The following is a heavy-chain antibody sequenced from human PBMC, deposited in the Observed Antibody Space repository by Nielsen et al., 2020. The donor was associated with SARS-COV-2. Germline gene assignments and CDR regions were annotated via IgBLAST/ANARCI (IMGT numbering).Heavy chain of an antibody. CDR2: IYYSGST. CDR3: ARDRYYGSGSYSYYYGMDV. D-gene: IGHD3-10*01. V-gene: IGHV4-31*03. J-gene: IGHJ6*02. Sequence: LRLSCTVSGGSISSGGYYWSWIRQHPGKGLEWIGYIYYSGSTYYNPSLKSRVTISVDTSKNQFSLKLSSVTAADTAVYYCARDRYYGSGSYSYYYGMDVWGQGTTVTVSS. CDR1: GGSISSGGYY.